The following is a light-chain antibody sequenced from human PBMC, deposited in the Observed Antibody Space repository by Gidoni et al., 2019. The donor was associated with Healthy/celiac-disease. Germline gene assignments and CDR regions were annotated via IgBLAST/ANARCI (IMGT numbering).Light chain of an antibody. CDR3: QQYYSTPPA. CDR2: WAS. CDR1: QSVLYSSNNKNY. J-gene: IGKJ1*01. V-gene: IGKV4-1*01. Sequence: DLVMTQSPDSLAVSLGERATINCKSSQSVLYSSNNKNYLAWYQQKPGQPPKLLIYWASNRESGVPDRFSGSGSGTDFTLTISSLQAEDVAVYYCQQYYSTPPAFGQGTKVEIK.